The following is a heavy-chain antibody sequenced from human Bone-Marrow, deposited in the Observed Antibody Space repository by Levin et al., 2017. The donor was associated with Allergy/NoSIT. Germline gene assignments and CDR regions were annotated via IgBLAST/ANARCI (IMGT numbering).Heavy chain of an antibody. D-gene: IGHD2-2*01. V-gene: IGHV4-59*08. CDR3: ARQAVPAAMNGFDS. CDR1: GASISSFY. CDR2: IYYSGST. Sequence: SPTLSLTCTVSGASISSFYWSWLRQPPGKGLEWIGYIYYSGSTNYSPSLKSRVSMSADMSRNQVYLTMSSVTAADTAVYYCARQAVPAAMNGFDSWGQGTLVTVSS. J-gene: IGHJ5*01.